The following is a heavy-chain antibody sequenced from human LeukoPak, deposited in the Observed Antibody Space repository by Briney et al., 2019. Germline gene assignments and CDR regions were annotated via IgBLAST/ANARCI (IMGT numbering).Heavy chain of an antibody. CDR1: GVIFNSYA. V-gene: IGHV3-23*01. CDR2: IGGSGGGT. D-gene: IGHD1-26*01. Sequence: PGGSLRLSCAASGVIFNSYAMSWVRQTPGKGLEWVSGIGGSGGGTYYADFVKGRFTISRDNSKKTLYLQMNSLRVDDTAVYYCAKDRSTGYYRFDYWGQGTLVTASS. J-gene: IGHJ4*02. CDR3: AKDRSTGYYRFDY.